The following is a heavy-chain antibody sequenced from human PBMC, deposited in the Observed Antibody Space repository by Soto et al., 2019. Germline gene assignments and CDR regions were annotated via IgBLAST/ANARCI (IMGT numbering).Heavy chain of an antibody. CDR1: GYTFTDYF. Sequence: ASVKVSCKAYGYTFTDYFIHWVRQAPGQGLEWMGLVKASGGGTVYAQDFQGRVTMTTDTSTSTAYMELSSLRSEDTAVYYCARGTSGRLRLGELSLVGVRYYYRYGMDVWGQGTTVTVSS. CDR2: VKASGGGT. J-gene: IGHJ6*02. V-gene: IGHV1-46*01. D-gene: IGHD3-16*02. CDR3: ARGTSGRLRLGELSLVGVRYYYRYGMDV.